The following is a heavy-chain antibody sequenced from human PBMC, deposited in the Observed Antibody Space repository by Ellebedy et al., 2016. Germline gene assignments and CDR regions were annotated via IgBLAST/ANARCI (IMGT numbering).Heavy chain of an antibody. CDR1: GFTFSIYS. Sequence: GESLKISXVASGFTFSIYSMNWVRQAPGKGLEWVSTISAGSDTTRLADSVKGRFTISRDSSKNSVYLRMNNLRVEDTAVYYCRQGHYADLWGQGTLVTVSS. J-gene: IGHJ4*02. CDR2: ISAGSDTT. D-gene: IGHD4-17*01. V-gene: IGHV3-23*01. CDR3: RQGHYADL.